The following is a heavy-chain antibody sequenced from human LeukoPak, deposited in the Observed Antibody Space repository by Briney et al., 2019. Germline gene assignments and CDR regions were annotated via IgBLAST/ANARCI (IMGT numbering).Heavy chain of an antibody. CDR2: IYYTVST. J-gene: IGHJ4*02. D-gene: IGHD3-22*01. V-gene: IGHV4-39*01. CDR3: ASRYYYDSSGYFLY. Sequence: SETLSLTCTVSFNSIRSSSYYWGWIRQFQGKGLEWIGYIYYTVSTYYSSSLKSRVTISVDTSNNQFSLRLNSVTAADTAVYYCASRYYYDSSGYFLYWGQGTLVTVSS. CDR1: FNSIRSSSYY.